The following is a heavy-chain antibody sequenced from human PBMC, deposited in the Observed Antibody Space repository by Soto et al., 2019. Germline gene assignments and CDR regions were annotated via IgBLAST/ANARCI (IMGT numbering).Heavy chain of an antibody. CDR1: GGSISSSNW. D-gene: IGHD6-6*01. V-gene: IGHV4-4*02. CDR2: IYHSGST. Sequence: QVQLQESGPGLVKPSGTLSLTCAVSGGSISSSNWWSWVRQPPGKGLEWIGEIYHSGSTNYNPSLTSRVTISVDKSKNQFSLRLSSVTAADTAVYYCARDQAYSSSSVARFDPWGQGTLVTVSS. CDR3: ARDQAYSSSSVARFDP. J-gene: IGHJ5*02.